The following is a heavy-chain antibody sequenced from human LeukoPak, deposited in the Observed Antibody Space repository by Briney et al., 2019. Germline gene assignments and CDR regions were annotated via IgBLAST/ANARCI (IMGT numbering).Heavy chain of an antibody. J-gene: IGHJ4*02. Sequence: ASVRVSCKASGYTFVTYGINWVRQAPGQRPEWMGWISTYNGNTKYALKFQDRVTLTRDTSTTTAYMELRSLTSDDRAVYYCTRASFDHWGQGTLVIVSS. CDR2: ISTYNGNT. CDR3: TRASFDH. V-gene: IGHV1-18*01. CDR1: GYTFVTYG.